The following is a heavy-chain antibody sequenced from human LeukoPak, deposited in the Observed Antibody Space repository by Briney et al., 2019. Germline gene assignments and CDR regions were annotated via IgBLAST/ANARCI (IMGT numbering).Heavy chain of an antibody. CDR3: ARGRRYSSSWPRPFDY. V-gene: IGHV4-31*03. D-gene: IGHD6-13*01. CDR2: IYYSGST. J-gene: IGHJ4*02. Sequence: SETLSLTCTVSGGSISSGGYYWSWIRQHPGKGLEWIGYIYYSGSTYYNPSLKSRVTISVDTSKNQFSLKLSSVTAADTAVYYCARGRRYSSSWPRPFDYWGQGTLVTVSS. CDR1: GGSISSGGYY.